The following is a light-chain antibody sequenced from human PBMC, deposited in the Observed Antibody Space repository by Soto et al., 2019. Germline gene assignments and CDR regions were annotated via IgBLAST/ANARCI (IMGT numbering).Light chain of an antibody. CDR3: SLYISGSTYV. J-gene: IGLJ1*01. CDR2: EVN. V-gene: IGLV2-18*01. CDR1: SSDVGSYNR. Sequence: QSVLTQPPSVSGSPGQSVTISCTGTSSDVGSYNRLSWYQQPPGTAPKLIMYEVNTRPSGVPDRFSGSKSGSTASLTISGLQAEDEADYYCSLYISGSTYVFXTGTKVTVL.